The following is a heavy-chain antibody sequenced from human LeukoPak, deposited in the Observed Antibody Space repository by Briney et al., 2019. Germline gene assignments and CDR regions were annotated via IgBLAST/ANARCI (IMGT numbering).Heavy chain of an antibody. Sequence: PSETLSLTCTVSGGSISSYYWSWIRQPPGKGLEWIGYIYYSGSTNYNPSLKSRVTISVDTSKNQFSLKLSSVTAADTAVYYCARDRGEQPLGYWGQGTLVTVSS. D-gene: IGHD3-10*01. J-gene: IGHJ4*02. CDR1: GGSISSYY. V-gene: IGHV4-59*01. CDR2: IYYSGST. CDR3: ARDRGEQPLGY.